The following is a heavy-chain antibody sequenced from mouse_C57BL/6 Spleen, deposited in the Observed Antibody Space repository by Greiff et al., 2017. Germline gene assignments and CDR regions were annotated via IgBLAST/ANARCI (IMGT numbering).Heavy chain of an antibody. D-gene: IGHD1-1*01. J-gene: IGHJ1*03. CDR2: IDPETGGT. CDR3: TRSHCGSSYWYFDV. Sequence: VQLQQSGAELVRPGASVTLSCKASGYTFTDYEMHWVKQTPVHGLEWIGAIDPETGGTAYNQKFKGKAILTADKSSSTAYMELRSLTSEDSAVYYCTRSHCGSSYWYFDVWGTGTTVTVSS. CDR1: GYTFTDYE. V-gene: IGHV1-15*01.